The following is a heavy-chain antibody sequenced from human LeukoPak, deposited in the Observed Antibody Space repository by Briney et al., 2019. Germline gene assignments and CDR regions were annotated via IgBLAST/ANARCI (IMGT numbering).Heavy chain of an antibody. Sequence: SETLSLTCTVSGGSISSGSYYWSWIRQPAGKGLEWIGRIYTSGSTNYNPSLKSRVTISVDTSKNQFSLKLSSVTAADTAVYYCARDSLPSEMIPSKGRYYYYYYYMDVWGKGTTVTVSS. D-gene: IGHD3-16*01. J-gene: IGHJ6*03. CDR3: ARDSLPSEMIPSKGRYYYYYYYMDV. CDR1: GGSISSGSYY. V-gene: IGHV4-61*02. CDR2: IYTSGST.